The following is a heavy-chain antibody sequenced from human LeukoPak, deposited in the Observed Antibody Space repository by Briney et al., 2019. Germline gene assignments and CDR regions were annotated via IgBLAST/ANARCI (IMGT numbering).Heavy chain of an antibody. CDR1: GGTFSSYA. J-gene: IGHJ5*02. CDR2: IIPIFGTA. CDR3: ATSPAAAPDWFDP. V-gene: IGHV1-69*13. Sequence: SVKVSCKASGGTFSSYAISWVRQAPGQGLEWMGGIIPIFGTANYAQKFQGRVTITADESTSTAYMELSSLRSEDTAVYYCATSPAAAPDWFDPWGQGTLVTVSS. D-gene: IGHD2-2*01.